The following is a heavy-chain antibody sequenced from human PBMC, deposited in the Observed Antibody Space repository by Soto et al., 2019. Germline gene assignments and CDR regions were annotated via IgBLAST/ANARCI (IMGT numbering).Heavy chain of an antibody. D-gene: IGHD6-13*01. V-gene: IGHV4-31*03. CDR2: MYYSGST. Sequence: QVQLRESGPGLVKPSQTLSLTCTVSGGSINSGGYYWNWIRQHPGKGLEWIGYMYYSGSTYYNPFLRCRVIISADTSANHFSLKLSSVTSAATAVYFCARGYRQSGYSSSWVFDYWGQGTLVNVSS. CDR3: ARGYRQSGYSSSWVFDY. J-gene: IGHJ4*02. CDR1: GGSINSGGYY.